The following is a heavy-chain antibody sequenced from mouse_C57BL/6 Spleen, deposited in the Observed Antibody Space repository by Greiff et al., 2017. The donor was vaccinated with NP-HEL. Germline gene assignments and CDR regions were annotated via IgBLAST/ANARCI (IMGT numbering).Heavy chain of an antibody. CDR1: GFTFTDYY. V-gene: IGHV7-3*01. J-gene: IGHJ4*01. CDR3: ARRRYYAMDY. CDR2: IRNKANGYTT. Sequence: EVMLVESGGGLVQPGGSLSLSCAASGFTFTDYYMSWVRQPPGKALEWLGFIRNKANGYTTEYSASVKGRFTISRDNSQSILYLQMNALRAEDSATYYCARRRYYAMDYWGQGTSVTVSS.